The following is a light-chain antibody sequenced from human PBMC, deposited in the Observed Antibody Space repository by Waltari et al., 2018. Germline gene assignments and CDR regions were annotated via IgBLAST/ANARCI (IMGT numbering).Light chain of an antibody. CDR1: QSISRF. Sequence: EIMLTQSPGTLSLSPGERATLSCRASQSISRFLAWYQQKPGQAPRLLIYDASTRATGIPDRFSGSVSGTDFSLTINRLEPEDIAVYYCQKYGSLPATFGQGTKVEIK. CDR3: QKYGSLPAT. V-gene: IGKV3-20*01. CDR2: DAS. J-gene: IGKJ1*01.